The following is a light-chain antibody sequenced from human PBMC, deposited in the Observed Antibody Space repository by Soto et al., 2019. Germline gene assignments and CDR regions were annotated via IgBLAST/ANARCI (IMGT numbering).Light chain of an antibody. CDR2: EAS. CDR1: QSINW. CDR3: QHYDTYSPMWT. J-gene: IGKJ1*01. Sequence: DIQLAQSPSTLSASVGDRLIITCRATQSINWLAWYQQKPGKAPKLLIFEASRLESGVPSRFSGSGSGTEFALTISSLQPDDFGTYYCQHYDTYSPMWTFGQGTKVYVK. V-gene: IGKV1-5*03.